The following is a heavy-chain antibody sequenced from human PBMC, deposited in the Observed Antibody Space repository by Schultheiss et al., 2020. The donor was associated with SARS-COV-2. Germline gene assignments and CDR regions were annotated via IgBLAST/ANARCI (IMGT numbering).Heavy chain of an antibody. CDR1: GGSISSGGYY. V-gene: IGHV4-31*03. CDR2: IYYSGST. Sequence: SQTLSLTCTVSGGSISSGGYYWSWIRQHPGKGLEWIGYIYYSGSTYYNPSLKSRVTISVDTSKNQFSLKLSSVTAADTAVYYCARGRARGVVVPLDPWGQGTLVTVSS. J-gene: IGHJ5*02. CDR3: ARGRARGVVVPLDP. D-gene: IGHD2-2*01.